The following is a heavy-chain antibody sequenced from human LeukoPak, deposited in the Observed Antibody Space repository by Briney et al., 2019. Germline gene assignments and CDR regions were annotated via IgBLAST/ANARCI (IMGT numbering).Heavy chain of an antibody. CDR2: INSDGSST. CDR1: GFTFCSYW. V-gene: IGHV3-74*01. J-gene: IGHJ4*02. Sequence: PGGSLRLSCAASGFTFCSYWMHRVRQAPGKGLVWFSRINSDGSSTSYADSVKGRFTISRDNAKNTLYLQMNSLRAEDTAVYYCARDLAGDPQWGQGTLVTVSS. CDR3: ARDLAGDPQ. D-gene: IGHD7-27*01.